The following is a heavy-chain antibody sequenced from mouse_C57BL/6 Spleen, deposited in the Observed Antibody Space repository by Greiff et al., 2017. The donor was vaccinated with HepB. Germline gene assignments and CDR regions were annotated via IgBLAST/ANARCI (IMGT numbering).Heavy chain of an antibody. CDR2: ISYDGSN. J-gene: IGHJ3*01. Sequence: VQLKESGPGLVKPSQSLSLTCSVTGYSITSGYYWNWIRQFPGNKLAWMGYISYDGSNNYNPSLKNRISITRDTSKNQFFLKLNSVTTEDTATYYCAREAYWGQGTLVTVSA. CDR3: AREAY. CDR1: GYSITSGYY. V-gene: IGHV3-6*01.